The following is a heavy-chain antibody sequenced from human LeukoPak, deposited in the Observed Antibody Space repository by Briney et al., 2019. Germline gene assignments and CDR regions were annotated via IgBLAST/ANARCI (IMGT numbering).Heavy chain of an antibody. J-gene: IGHJ5*02. CDR1: GFIYGNYW. V-gene: IGHV3-7*01. D-gene: IGHD6-13*01. CDR3: ARGGYSMLVQDNWFDP. Sequence: GGSLKLSCVGSGFIYGNYWMHWVRQAPGKGLEWVASVMQDGREKHYVDSVKGRFTISRDNSKNTLYLQMNSLRAEDTAVYYCARGGYSMLVQDNWFDPWGQGTLVTVSS. CDR2: VMQDGREK.